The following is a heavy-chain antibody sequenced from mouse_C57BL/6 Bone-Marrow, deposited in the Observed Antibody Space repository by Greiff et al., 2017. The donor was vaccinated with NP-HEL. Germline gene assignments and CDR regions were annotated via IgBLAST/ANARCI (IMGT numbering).Heavy chain of an antibody. Sequence: EVQLQESEGGLVQPGSSMKLSCTASGFTFSDYYMAWVRQVPEKGLEWVANINYDGSSTYYLDSLKSRFIISRDNAKNILYLQMSSLKSEDTATYYCARDRDYGSSSYWYFDVWGTGTTVTVSS. CDR2: INYDGSST. D-gene: IGHD1-1*01. J-gene: IGHJ1*03. CDR1: GFTFSDYY. CDR3: ARDRDYGSSSYWYFDV. V-gene: IGHV5-16*01.